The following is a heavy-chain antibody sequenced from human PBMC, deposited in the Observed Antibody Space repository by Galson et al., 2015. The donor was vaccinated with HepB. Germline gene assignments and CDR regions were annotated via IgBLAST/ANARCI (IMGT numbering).Heavy chain of an antibody. CDR2: ISSSGGST. Sequence: SLRLSCAASGFTFITYAMHWVRQAPGKGLEYVSAISSSGGSTYYANSVKGRFTISRDNSKNTLYLQMGSLKPEDMAVYYCARDNGGAVAGTDFWGQGTLVTVSS. D-gene: IGHD6-19*01. J-gene: IGHJ4*02. CDR3: ARDNGGAVAGTDF. V-gene: IGHV3-64*01. CDR1: GFTFITYA.